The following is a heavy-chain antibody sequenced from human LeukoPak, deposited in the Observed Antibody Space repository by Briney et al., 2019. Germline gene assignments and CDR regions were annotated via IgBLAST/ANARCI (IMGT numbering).Heavy chain of an antibody. CDR3: ARVYYYDSSGTQSAFDI. D-gene: IGHD3-22*01. V-gene: IGHV1-2*02. J-gene: IGHJ3*02. CDR2: INPNSGGT. CDR1: GYTFTGYY. Sequence: ASVKVSCKASGYTFTGYYMHWVRQAPGQGLEWMGWINPNSGGTNYAQKFQGRVTMTRDTSISTAYMELSRLRPDDTAVYYCARVYYYDSSGTQSAFDIWGQGTMVTVSS.